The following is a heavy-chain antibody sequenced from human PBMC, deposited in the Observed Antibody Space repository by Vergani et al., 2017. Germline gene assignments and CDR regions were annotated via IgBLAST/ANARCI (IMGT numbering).Heavy chain of an antibody. D-gene: IGHD3-3*01. CDR2: IYTSGST. Sequence: QVQLQESGPGLVKPSETLSLTCTVSGGSISSYYWSWIRQPAGKGLEWIGRIYTSGSTNYNPSLKSRVTMSVDTSKNQFSLKLSSVTAADTAVYYCARGEGEWSGYYYYYYYMDVWGKGTTVTVSS. J-gene: IGHJ6*03. V-gene: IGHV4-4*07. CDR3: ARGEGEWSGYYYYYYYMDV. CDR1: GGSISSYY.